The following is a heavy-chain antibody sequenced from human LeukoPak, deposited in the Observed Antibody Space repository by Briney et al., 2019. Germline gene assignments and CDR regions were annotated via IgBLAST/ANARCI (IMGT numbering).Heavy chain of an antibody. CDR1: GGTFSSYA. Sequence: GASVKVSCKASGGTFSSYAISWVRQAPGRGLEWMGGIIPIFGTANYAQKFQGRVTITADESTSTAYMELSSLRSEDTAVYYCARESVVVVPAATSPRYYYYGMDVWGQGTTVTVSS. CDR2: IIPIFGTA. CDR3: ARESVVVVPAATSPRYYYYGMDV. J-gene: IGHJ6*02. D-gene: IGHD2-2*01. V-gene: IGHV1-69*13.